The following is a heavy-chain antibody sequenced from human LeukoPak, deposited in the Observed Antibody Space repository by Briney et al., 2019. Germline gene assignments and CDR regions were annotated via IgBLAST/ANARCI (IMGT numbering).Heavy chain of an antibody. V-gene: IGHV3-23*01. D-gene: IGHD5-18*01. CDR1: GFTFDDYA. Sequence: PGGSLRLSCAASGFTFDDYAMHWVRQAPGKGLEWVSAISGSGGSTYYADSVKGWFAISRDNSKNTLYLQMNSLRAEDTAVYYCAKDPSSYGPGPYFDYWGQGTLVTVSS. J-gene: IGHJ4*02. CDR2: ISGSGGST. CDR3: AKDPSSYGPGPYFDY.